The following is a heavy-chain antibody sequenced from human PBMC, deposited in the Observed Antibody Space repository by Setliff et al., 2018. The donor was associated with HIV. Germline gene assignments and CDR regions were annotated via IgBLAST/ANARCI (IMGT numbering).Heavy chain of an antibody. J-gene: IGHJ5*02. CDR2: IFPTGTT. CDR3: ARLRLTMDYLDR. CDR1: GGSISISNFY. D-gene: IGHD3-10*01. Sequence: SETLSLTCSVSGGSISISNFYWSWIRQPPNKGLEWIGDIFPTGTTNYNPSLQSRVTLSIDTSESQFSLRLTSVTAADTAVYFCARLRLTMDYLDRWGQGMLVTVSS. V-gene: IGHV4-61*05.